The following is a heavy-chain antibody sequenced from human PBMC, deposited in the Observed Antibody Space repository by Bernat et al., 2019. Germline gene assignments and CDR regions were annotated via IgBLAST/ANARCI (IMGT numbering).Heavy chain of an antibody. CDR1: GFTVSSNY. CDR2: IYSNGVT. CDR3: AKESGDAGMARLDV. J-gene: IGHJ6*02. V-gene: IGHV3-66*01. D-gene: IGHD5-18*01. Sequence: EVQLVESGGGLVQPGGSLRLSCAVSGFTVSSNYMSWVRQAPGKGLEWVSVIYSNGVTHYADSVKGRFAISRDNSNNTFYLQRNCLRAEDTAMYYCAKESGDAGMARLDVWGQGTTVTVSS.